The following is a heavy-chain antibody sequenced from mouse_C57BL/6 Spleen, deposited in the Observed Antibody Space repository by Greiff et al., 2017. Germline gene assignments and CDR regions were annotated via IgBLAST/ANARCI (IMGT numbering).Heavy chain of an antibody. CDR3: ARKRSNYAFDY. Sequence: QVQLQQSGPELVRPGPSVKVSCKASGYSFTNYLIEWVQQRPGQGLEWIGVINPGCGGTNYNEKFKGKATLTADKSSSTAYMQLSSLTSKDSAVYFCARKRSNYAFDYWGQGTSVTVSS. CDR2: INPGCGGT. V-gene: IGHV1-54*01. D-gene: IGHD5-1*01. CDR1: GYSFTNYL. J-gene: IGHJ4*01.